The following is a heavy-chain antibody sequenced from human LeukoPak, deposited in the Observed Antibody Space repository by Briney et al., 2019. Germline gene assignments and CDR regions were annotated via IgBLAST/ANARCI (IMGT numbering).Heavy chain of an antibody. J-gene: IGHJ3*02. CDR1: GFTFSRYG. CDR2: ISYDGSNK. CDR3: AKDDKAMVRGVRSNAFDI. V-gene: IGHV3-30*18. Sequence: GGSLRLSCAASGFTFSRYGMHWVRQAPGKGLEWVAVISYDGSNKYYADSVKGRFTISRDNSKNTLYLQMNSLRAEDTAVYYCAKDDKAMVRGVRSNAFDIWGQGTMVTVSS. D-gene: IGHD3-10*01.